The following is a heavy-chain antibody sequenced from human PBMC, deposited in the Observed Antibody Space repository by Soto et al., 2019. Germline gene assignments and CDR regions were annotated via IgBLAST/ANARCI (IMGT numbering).Heavy chain of an antibody. CDR1: GFTVSSNY. Sequence: EVQLVESGGGLIQPGGSLRLSCAASGFTVSSNYMSWVRQAPGKGLEWVSVIYSGGSTYYADSVKGRVTISREKYKNTLYIQMNRLRAEDTAGYYCARDRVESGYPEYFQHWGQGTLVPVSS. D-gene: IGHD3-22*01. CDR3: ARDRVESGYPEYFQH. CDR2: IYSGGST. V-gene: IGHV3-53*01. J-gene: IGHJ1*01.